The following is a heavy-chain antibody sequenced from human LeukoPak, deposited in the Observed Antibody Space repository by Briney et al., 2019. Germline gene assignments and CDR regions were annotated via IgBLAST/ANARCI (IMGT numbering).Heavy chain of an antibody. Sequence: SETLSLTCAVYGGSFSGYYWSWIRQPPRKGLEWIGEINHSGSTNYNPSLKSRVTISVDTSKNQFSLKLSSVTAADTAVYYCARGEKRWLQFYWYFDLWGRGTLVTVSS. CDR2: INHSGST. CDR1: GGSFSGYY. V-gene: IGHV4-34*01. D-gene: IGHD5-24*01. CDR3: ARGEKRWLQFYWYFDL. J-gene: IGHJ2*01.